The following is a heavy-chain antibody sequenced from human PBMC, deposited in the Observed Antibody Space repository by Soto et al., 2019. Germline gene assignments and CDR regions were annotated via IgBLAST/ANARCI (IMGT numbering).Heavy chain of an antibody. D-gene: IGHD4-17*01. CDR3: ARGYHMFLFLMIRRPPRSTLFPTRRSTDL. Sequence: PSETLSLTCAVSGGSISSGGCSWSWIRQPPGKGLEWSGYIYHSGSTYYHPSLTSRATISVDKSKTQFALRLSSVTAADPALYYCARGYHMFLFLMIRRPPRSTLFPTRRSTDL. CDR2: IYHSGST. CDR1: GGSISSGGCS. J-gene: IGHJ2*01. V-gene: IGHV4-30-2*01.